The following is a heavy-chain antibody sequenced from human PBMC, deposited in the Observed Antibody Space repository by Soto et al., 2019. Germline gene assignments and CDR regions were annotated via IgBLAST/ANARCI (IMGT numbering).Heavy chain of an antibody. D-gene: IGHD3-3*01. Sequence: GGSLRLSWGVSAFTSSSHAMSWVRPAPGKWLECVSGTIASGGTTFYADSMKGRFTISRGNSKKTLYLQMNGLRAEDTAVYYCARTPYDFGSPGQFYFDHWGQGTLVTVSS. CDR2: TIASGGTT. J-gene: IGHJ4*02. CDR1: AFTSSSHA. CDR3: ARTPYDFGSPGQFYFDH. V-gene: IGHV3-23*01.